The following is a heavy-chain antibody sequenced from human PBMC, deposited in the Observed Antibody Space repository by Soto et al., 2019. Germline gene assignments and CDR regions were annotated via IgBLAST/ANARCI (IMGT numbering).Heavy chain of an antibody. CDR3: ARTYSKYFSSSEGDY. CDR1: GYTFNNYG. CDR2: ISAYNGNT. V-gene: IGHV1-18*01. D-gene: IGHD6-6*01. Sequence: GASVKVSCKASGYTFNNYGINWVRQAPGQGLEWMGWISAYNGNTEYAQQLQGRITMTTDTSTNTAYMELRSLRSDDTAVYYCARTYSKYFSSSEGDYWGQGTLVTVSS. J-gene: IGHJ4*02.